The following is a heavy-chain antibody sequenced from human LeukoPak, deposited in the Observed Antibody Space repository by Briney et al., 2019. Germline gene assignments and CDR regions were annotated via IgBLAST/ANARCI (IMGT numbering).Heavy chain of an antibody. CDR1: GYTFTDFG. J-gene: IGHJ4*02. CDR2: SSAYNGNT. CDR3: ARDSLRGWDFDY. Sequence: ASVKVSCKASGYTFTDFGISWVRQAPGQGLEWMGWSSAYNGNTNYAQKLQGRVTMTTDTSTSTAYMELRSLRSDDTAVYYCARDSLRGWDFDYWGQGTLVTVSS. D-gene: IGHD6-19*01. V-gene: IGHV1-18*01.